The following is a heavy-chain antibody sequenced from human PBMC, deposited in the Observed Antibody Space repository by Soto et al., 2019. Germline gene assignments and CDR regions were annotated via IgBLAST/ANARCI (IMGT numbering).Heavy chain of an antibody. J-gene: IGHJ4*02. D-gene: IGHD6-13*01. CDR3: AGIAAAGTSTIDY. CDR1: GGTFSSYA. CDR2: IIPIFGTA. V-gene: IGHV1-69*13. Sequence: SVKVSCKASGGTFSSYAISWVRQAPGQGLEWMGGIIPIFGTANYAQKFQGRVTITADESTSTAYMELSSLRSEDTAVYYCAGIAAAGTSTIDYWGQGTLVTVSS.